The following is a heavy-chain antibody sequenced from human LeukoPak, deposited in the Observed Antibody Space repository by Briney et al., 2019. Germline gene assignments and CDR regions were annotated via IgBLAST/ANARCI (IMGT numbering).Heavy chain of an antibody. CDR3: ARGSIAWRSDQNWFDP. CDR1: SDSIFTSNW. D-gene: IGHD2-15*01. CDR2: IFHSGST. J-gene: IGHJ5*02. V-gene: IGHV4-4*02. Sequence: SETLSLTCTVSSDSIFTSNWWSWVRQPPGKGLEWIGQIFHSGSTSYSPSPKSRVTISMDKSKNQISLRLTSVTAADTAVYYCARGSIAWRSDQNWFDPWGQGTLVTVSS.